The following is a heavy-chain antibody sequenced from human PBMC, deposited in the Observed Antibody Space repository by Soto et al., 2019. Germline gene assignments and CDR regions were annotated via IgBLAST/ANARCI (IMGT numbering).Heavy chain of an antibody. Sequence: EVQLVESGGGSVQPGRSLRLSCVASGFTFESYAMHWVRQVPGKGLEWVSGISWNSRSIGYEDSVKGRFTISRDNAQKSLYLEMNSLSVEDTAFYYCVKDIHEQWLVSHFEYWGQGALVTVSS. CDR2: ISWNSRSI. CDR1: GFTFESYA. J-gene: IGHJ4*02. V-gene: IGHV3-9*01. D-gene: IGHD6-19*01. CDR3: VKDIHEQWLVSHFEY.